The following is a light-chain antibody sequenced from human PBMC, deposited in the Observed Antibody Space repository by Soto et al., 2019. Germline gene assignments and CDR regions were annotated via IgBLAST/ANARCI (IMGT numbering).Light chain of an antibody. CDR3: GTWDSSLSAYV. CDR1: SSNIGNNY. Sequence: QSVLTQPPSVSAAPGQKVTISCSGSSSNIGNNYVSWYQQLPGTAPKLPIYDNNKRPSGSPDRFSCSKSGTSATLGITGLQTGDEADDYCGTWDSSLSAYVFGTGTKLTVL. V-gene: IGLV1-51*01. J-gene: IGLJ1*01. CDR2: DNN.